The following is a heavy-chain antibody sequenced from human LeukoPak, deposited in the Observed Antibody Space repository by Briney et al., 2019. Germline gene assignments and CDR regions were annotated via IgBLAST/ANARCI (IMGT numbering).Heavy chain of an antibody. D-gene: IGHD3-10*01. CDR3: ASILRSSSGYYFDY. Sequence: QSGGSLRLSCAASGFTVSTNYMSGVRQSPGKGLECFSVIYSGDTTFYADSVRGKFTIYRDNSKNTLYLQMNSLRAEDTAVYYCASILRSSSGYYFDYWGQGTLVTVSS. V-gene: IGHV3-66*01. CDR1: GFTVSTNY. CDR2: IYSGDTT. J-gene: IGHJ4*02.